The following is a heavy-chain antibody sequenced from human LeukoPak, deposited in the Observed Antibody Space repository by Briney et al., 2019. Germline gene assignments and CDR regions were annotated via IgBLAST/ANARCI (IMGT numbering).Heavy chain of an antibody. Sequence: SGGSLRLSCAASGFTFNSDAMTWVRQAPEKGLEWVSSITDSGVDTYYADSVKGRFTIYRDNSKNTLFLQMNSLRAEDTAVYYCAKGSRGSYHYWGQGTLVTASS. CDR3: AKGSRGSYHY. CDR2: ITDSGVDT. J-gene: IGHJ4*02. V-gene: IGHV3-23*01. D-gene: IGHD1-26*01. CDR1: GFTFNSDA.